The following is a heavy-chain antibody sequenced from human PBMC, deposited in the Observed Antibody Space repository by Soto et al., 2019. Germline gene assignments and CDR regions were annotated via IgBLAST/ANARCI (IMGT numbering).Heavy chain of an antibody. J-gene: IGHJ3*02. Sequence: SQTLSLTCAISGDSVSSNSAAWNWIRQSPSRGLEWLGRTYYRSKWYNDYAVSVKSRITINPDTSKNQFSLQLNSATPEDTAVYYCARDGGTVATIIGDAFDIWGQGTMLTVSS. D-gene: IGHD5-12*01. V-gene: IGHV6-1*01. CDR2: TYYRSKWYN. CDR1: GDSVSSNSAA. CDR3: ARDGGTVATIIGDAFDI.